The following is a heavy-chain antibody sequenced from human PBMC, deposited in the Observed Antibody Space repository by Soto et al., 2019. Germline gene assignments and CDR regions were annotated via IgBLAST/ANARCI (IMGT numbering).Heavy chain of an antibody. CDR3: ARGGIYYDYVETGRFDY. CDR1: GFTFRSYF. CDR2: ISSSSSAI. V-gene: IGHV3-48*01. D-gene: IGHD3-10*02. J-gene: IGHJ4*02. Sequence: GGSLRLSCAASGFTFRSYFMNWVRQAPGKGLEWVSFISSSSSAIYYADSVKGRFTISRDNAKNSVYLQMNSLRVEDTAVYYCARGGIYYDYVETGRFDYWGQGTLVTVSS.